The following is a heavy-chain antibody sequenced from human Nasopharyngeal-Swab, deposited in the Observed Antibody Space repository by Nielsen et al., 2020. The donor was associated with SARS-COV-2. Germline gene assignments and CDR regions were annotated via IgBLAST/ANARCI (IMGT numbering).Heavy chain of an antibody. J-gene: IGHJ6*02. CDR2: IIPIFGTA. V-gene: IGHV1-69*06. Sequence: SVKVSCKASGGTFSSYAISWVRQAPGQGLEWMEGIIPIFGTANYAQKFQGRVTITADKSTSTAYMELSSLRSEDTAVSYCARAGYCSSTSCYEGHYYYYYGMDVWGQGTTVTVSS. CDR1: GGTFSSYA. D-gene: IGHD2-2*01. CDR3: ARAGYCSSTSCYEGHYYYYYGMDV.